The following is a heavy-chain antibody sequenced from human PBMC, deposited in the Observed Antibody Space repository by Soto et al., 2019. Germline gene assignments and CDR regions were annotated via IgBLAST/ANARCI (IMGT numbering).Heavy chain of an antibody. CDR2: IDYSGST. D-gene: IGHD5-18*01. J-gene: IGHJ4*02. CDR3: ASMRIYGYWYFDY. V-gene: IGHV4-59*11. CDR1: GGSISSHY. Sequence: PSETLSLTCTVSGGSISSHYWSWIRQSPGKGMEWIGNIDYSGSTNYNPSLKSRVTISVDTSKKQFSLKLWSVTGADTAVYYCASMRIYGYWYFDYWGQGTLVTVS.